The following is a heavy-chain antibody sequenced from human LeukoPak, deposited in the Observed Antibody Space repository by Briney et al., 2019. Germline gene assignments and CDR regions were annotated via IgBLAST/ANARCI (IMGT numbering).Heavy chain of an antibody. CDR2: IYYSGSI. CDR3: ASDRGVFDY. Sequence: SETLSLTCTVSGGSISSSSYYWGWIRQPPGKGLEWIGSIYYSGSIYYNPSLKSRVTISVDTSKNQFSLKLSSVTAADTAVYSCASDRGVFDYWGQGTLVTVSS. CDR1: GGSISSSSYY. V-gene: IGHV4-39*01. J-gene: IGHJ4*02.